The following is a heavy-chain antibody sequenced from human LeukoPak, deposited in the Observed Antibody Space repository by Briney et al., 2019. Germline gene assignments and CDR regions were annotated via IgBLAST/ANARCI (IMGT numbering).Heavy chain of an antibody. Sequence: GGSLRLSCAASGFTFSNYAMSWVRQAPGKGLEWVSVICGNGACAYYADSVKGRFTISRDNSKNTLYLQMSSLRAEDTAVYHCAKHLATSGSYPLGYWGQGTPVTVSS. CDR2: ICGNGACA. CDR3: AKHLATSGSYPLGY. V-gene: IGHV3-23*01. CDR1: GFTFSNYA. D-gene: IGHD2-15*01. J-gene: IGHJ4*02.